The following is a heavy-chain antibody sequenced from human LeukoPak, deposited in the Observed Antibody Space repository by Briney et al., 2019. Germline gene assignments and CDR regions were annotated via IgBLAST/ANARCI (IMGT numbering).Heavy chain of an antibody. D-gene: IGHD6-19*01. CDR2: IYYSGST. CDR1: GGSISSYY. CDR3: ARAPWGGWCDY. J-gene: IGHJ4*02. Sequence: SESLSLTCTVPGGSISSYYWSWIRQPPGKGLEWIGYIYYSGSTNYNPSLKSRVTISVDTSKNQFSLELSSVTAADTAVYYCARAPWGGWCDYWGQGTLVTVSS. V-gene: IGHV4-59*01.